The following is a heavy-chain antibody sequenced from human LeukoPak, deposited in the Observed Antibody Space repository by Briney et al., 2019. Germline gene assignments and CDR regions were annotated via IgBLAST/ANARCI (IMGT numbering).Heavy chain of an antibody. Sequence: PGGSLRLSCAASGFPFSSYSMNWVRQAPGKGLEWVSYITSSSSTIYYADSVKGRFTISRDNAKNSLYLQMNSLRAEDTAVYYCARDSITIFGVVTSWGQGTLVTVSS. CDR2: ITSSSSTI. CDR1: GFPFSSYS. CDR3: ARDSITIFGVVTS. J-gene: IGHJ4*02. V-gene: IGHV3-48*01. D-gene: IGHD3-3*01.